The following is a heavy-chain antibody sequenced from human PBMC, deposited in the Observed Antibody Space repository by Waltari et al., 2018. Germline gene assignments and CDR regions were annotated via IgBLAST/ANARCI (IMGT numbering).Heavy chain of an antibody. V-gene: IGHV3-7*01. J-gene: IGHJ4*02. D-gene: IGHD6-13*01. CDR3: AIGGVETSWYWRY. CDR2: IKTDGSET. CDR1: GFPCSSFW. Sequence: EVQVVESGGGLVQPGGSLRLSCAASGFPCSSFWMTWVRQAPGKGLEWVANIKTDGSETYYVDSVKGRFTISRDNTKNSLYLQMSSLRAEDTAVYYCAIGGVETSWYWRYWGQGTLVTVSS.